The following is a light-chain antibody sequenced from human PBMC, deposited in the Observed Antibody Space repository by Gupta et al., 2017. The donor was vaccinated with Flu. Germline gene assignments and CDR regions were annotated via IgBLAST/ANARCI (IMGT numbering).Light chain of an antibody. CDR2: DAS. CDR3: QQRSNVFT. Sequence: EIVLTQSPATLSFSPGERATLSCRASQSISSFLAWYQQKPGQAPRLLIYDASNRAKGIPDRFSGSGSGTDFTLTSSSREPEDFAVYYWQQRSNVFTFGHGTKVDIK. CDR1: QSISSF. V-gene: IGKV3-11*01. J-gene: IGKJ3*01.